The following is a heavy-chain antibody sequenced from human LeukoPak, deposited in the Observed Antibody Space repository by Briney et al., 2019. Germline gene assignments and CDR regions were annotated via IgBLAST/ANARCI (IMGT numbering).Heavy chain of an antibody. Sequence: PGETLSLTCTVSGVSISSYYWSWIRQPAGKGLEWIGRIYTSAITNYNPSLESRVTMSLDTSKNQFSLRLSSVTAADTAVYYCVSGYDYMDVWGKGTTATVSS. CDR3: VSGYDYMDV. CDR1: GVSISSYY. D-gene: IGHD2-2*01. CDR2: IYTSAIT. J-gene: IGHJ6*03. V-gene: IGHV4-4*07.